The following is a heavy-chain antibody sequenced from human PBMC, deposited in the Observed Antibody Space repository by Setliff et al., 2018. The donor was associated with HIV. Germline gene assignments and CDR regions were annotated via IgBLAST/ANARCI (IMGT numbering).Heavy chain of an antibody. CDR3: ARGPPIVVVPAALLTFDY. V-gene: IGHV1-18*01. CDR1: GYLFNTNG. J-gene: IGHJ4*02. Sequence: ASVKVSCKGSGYLFNTNGISWVRQSPGQGLEWMGWISAYNGNTNYAQKLKGRVTITTDTSTTTAYMELRSLRSDDTAVYYCARGPPIVVVPAALLTFDYLGQETLVTVSS. D-gene: IGHD2-2*01. CDR2: ISAYNGNT.